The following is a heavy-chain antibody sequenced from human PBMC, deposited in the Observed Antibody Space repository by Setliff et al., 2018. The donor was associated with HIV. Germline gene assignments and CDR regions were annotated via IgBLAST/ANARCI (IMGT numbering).Heavy chain of an antibody. CDR1: GYTFSSYD. CDR2: MNPNSGNT. J-gene: IGHJ6*03. D-gene: IGHD3-22*01. Sequence: ASVKVSCKASGYTFSSYDINWARQATGQGLEWMGWMNPNSGNTGYAQKFQGRVTMTRDTSISTAYMELNNLKFEDTAVYYCARARRDSYDRGRRNHYYIDVWGKGTTVT. V-gene: IGHV1-8*02. CDR3: ARARRDSYDRGRRNHYYIDV.